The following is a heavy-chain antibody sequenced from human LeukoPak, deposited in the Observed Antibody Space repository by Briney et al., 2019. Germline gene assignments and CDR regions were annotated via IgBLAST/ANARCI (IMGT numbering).Heavy chain of an antibody. V-gene: IGHV3-7*01. J-gene: IGHJ4*02. CDR2: IKQDGSEK. CDR3: ARELSIAAPPLDY. D-gene: IGHD6-6*01. CDR1: GFTFSSYA. Sequence: GGSLRLSCAASGFTFSSYAMSWVRQAPGKGLEWVANIKQDGSEKYYVDSVKGRFTISRDNAKNSLYLQMNSLRAEDTAVYYCARELSIAAPPLDYWGQGTLVTVSS.